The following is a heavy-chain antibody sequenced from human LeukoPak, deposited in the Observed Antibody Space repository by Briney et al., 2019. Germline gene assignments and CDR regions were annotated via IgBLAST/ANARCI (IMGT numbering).Heavy chain of an antibody. J-gene: IGHJ6*02. CDR1: GGSISSYY. D-gene: IGHD3-10*01. Sequence: SETLSLTCTVSGGSISSYYWSWIRQPPGKGLEWIGYIYYSGSTNYNPSLKSRVTISIGTSKNQFSLKLSSVTAADTAVYYCARRRVWFGEYSYYYYGMDVWGQGTTVTVSS. CDR3: ARRRVWFGEYSYYYYGMDV. CDR2: IYYSGST. V-gene: IGHV4-59*08.